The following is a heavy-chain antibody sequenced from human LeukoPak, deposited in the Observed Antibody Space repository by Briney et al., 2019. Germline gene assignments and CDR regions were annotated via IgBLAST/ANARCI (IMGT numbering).Heavy chain of an antibody. Sequence: ASVKVSCKASGYTFTGYYMHWVRQAPGQGLEWMGWINPNSGGTNYAQKFQGRVTVTRDTSISTAYMELSRLGSDDTAVYYCARDHDSSGYSSWDAFDIWGQGTMVTVSS. CDR2: INPNSGGT. CDR3: ARDHDSSGYSSWDAFDI. J-gene: IGHJ3*02. CDR1: GYTFTGYY. D-gene: IGHD3-22*01. V-gene: IGHV1-2*02.